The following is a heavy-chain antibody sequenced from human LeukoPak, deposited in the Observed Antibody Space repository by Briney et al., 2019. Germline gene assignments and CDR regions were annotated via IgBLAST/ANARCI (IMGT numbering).Heavy chain of an antibody. Sequence: GGSLRLSCAASGFTFSRYALHWVRQAPWKGLEYVSSISTNGGSTYYANSVKVRFTISRDNSNNTLFLQLGSLRAEDMAVYYCAVAYGGYDWEGGFDYWGQGTLVTVSS. CDR3: AVAYGGYDWEGGFDY. J-gene: IGHJ4*02. D-gene: IGHD5-12*01. CDR2: ISTNGGST. V-gene: IGHV3-64*01. CDR1: GFTFSRYA.